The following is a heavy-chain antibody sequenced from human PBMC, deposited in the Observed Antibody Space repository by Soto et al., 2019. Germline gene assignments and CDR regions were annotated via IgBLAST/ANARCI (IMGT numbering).Heavy chain of an antibody. CDR3: ARDKGVGATYYYYGMDV. Sequence: QVQLQESGPGLVKPSETLSLTCTVSGGSVSSGSYYWSWIRQPPGKGLEWIGYIYYSGSTNYNPSLKSRVTISVDTSKNQFSLKLSSVTAADTAVYYCARDKGVGATYYYYGMDVWGQGTTVTVSS. V-gene: IGHV4-61*01. CDR2: IYYSGST. CDR1: GGSVSSGSYY. D-gene: IGHD1-26*01. J-gene: IGHJ6*02.